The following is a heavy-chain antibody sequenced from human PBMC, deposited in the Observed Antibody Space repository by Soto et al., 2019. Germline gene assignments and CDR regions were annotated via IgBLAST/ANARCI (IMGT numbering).Heavy chain of an antibody. V-gene: IGHV4-39*01. D-gene: IGHD3-9*01. CDR1: GGSISSTSYY. Sequence: SETLSLTCTVSGGSISSTSYYWGWIRQPPGKGQEWIGTIYYNGGTYYKQSLKSQITISVDTSKNQFFLKLSSVTAADTAVYYCARHYDILTGYYTPLEYWGQGTLVTVSS. CDR2: IYYNGGT. J-gene: IGHJ4*02. CDR3: ARHYDILTGYYTPLEY.